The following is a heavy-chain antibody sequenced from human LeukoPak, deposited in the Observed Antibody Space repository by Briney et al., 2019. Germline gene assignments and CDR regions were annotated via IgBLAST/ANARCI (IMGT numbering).Heavy chain of an antibody. J-gene: IGHJ4*02. Sequence: ASVKVSCKASGYTFTSHGISWVRQAPGQGLEWMGWISAYNGNTNCAQKLQGRVTMTTDTSTSTAYMELRSLRSDDTAVYYCARALRLGELSFWGQGTLVTVSS. CDR1: GYTFTSHG. D-gene: IGHD3-16*02. CDR3: ARALRLGELSF. CDR2: ISAYNGNT. V-gene: IGHV1-18*01.